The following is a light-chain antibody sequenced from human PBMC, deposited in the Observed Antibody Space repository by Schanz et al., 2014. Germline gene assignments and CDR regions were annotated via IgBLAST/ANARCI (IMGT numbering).Light chain of an antibody. CDR3: LQHSSGFRAWT. V-gene: IGKV1-17*03. CDR2: AAS. J-gene: IGKJ1*01. Sequence: DIQMTQSPSSLSASVGDRVTLTCRASQDVGHFLAWFQQKPGKVPQRLIYAASILQSGVPSRFSGSGSGTEFTLTISSLQPEDSATYFCLQHSSGFRAWTFGQGTKVEI. CDR1: QDVGHF.